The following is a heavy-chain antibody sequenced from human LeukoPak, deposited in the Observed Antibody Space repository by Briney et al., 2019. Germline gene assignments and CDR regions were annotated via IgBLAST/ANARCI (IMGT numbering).Heavy chain of an antibody. Sequence: LRLSCAASGFTFSSYAMSWIRQPPGKGLEWIGYIYHSGSTYYNPSLKSRVTISVDRSKNQFSLKLSSVTAADTAVYYCARIADEYYFDYWGQGTLVTVPS. CDR3: ARIADEYYFDY. V-gene: IGHV4-30-2*01. CDR2: IYHSGST. J-gene: IGHJ4*02. CDR1: GFTFSSYA. D-gene: IGHD6-13*01.